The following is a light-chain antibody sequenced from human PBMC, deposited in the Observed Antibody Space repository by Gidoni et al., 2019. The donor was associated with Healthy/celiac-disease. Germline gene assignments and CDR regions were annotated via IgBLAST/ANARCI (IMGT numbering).Light chain of an antibody. CDR2: LGS. CDR1: QSLLHSNGHND. Sequence: DTVLTQSLLPLPVTPGEPASIYCRSSQSLLHSNGHNDLDWYLQKPGQSPQLLIYLGSNRASGVPNRFICIRSGKDFTLKINRGEAEDVGVYYCMQALQTPKTFGQGTKVEIK. CDR3: MQALQTPKT. J-gene: IGKJ1*01. V-gene: IGKV2-28*01.